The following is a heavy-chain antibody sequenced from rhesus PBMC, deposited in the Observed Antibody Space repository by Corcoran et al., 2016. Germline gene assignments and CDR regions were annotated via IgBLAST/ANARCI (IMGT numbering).Heavy chain of an antibody. J-gene: IGHJ4*01. V-gene: IGHV2-1*01. CDR1: GFSLSTSGMG. Sequence: QVTLKESGPALVKPTQTLTLTCTFSGFSLSTSGMGVGWIRQPPGKTLEWLAHIYWDDDKRYSTSLKSRLTISTDTSTNQVVLTMTNMDPVDTATYYCARRRDYYDSGYYDYWGQGVLVTVSS. CDR3: ARRRDYYDSGYYDY. D-gene: IGHD3-28*01. CDR2: IYWDDDK.